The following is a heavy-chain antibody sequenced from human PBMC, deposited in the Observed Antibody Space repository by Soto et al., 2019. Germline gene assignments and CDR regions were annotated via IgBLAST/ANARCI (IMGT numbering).Heavy chain of an antibody. D-gene: IGHD3-10*01. CDR1: GGSISSYY. Sequence: QVQLQESGPGLVKPSETLSLSCTVYGGSISSYYWSWFRQSPGKRMEWIGYVHHSWGSSYNPALQSRVAISLDTSKSQVSLKVTSVTATDTAVYYCARQGFGPLHGLVDVWGQGTTVTVSS. CDR2: VHHSWGS. V-gene: IGHV4-59*08. CDR3: ARQGFGPLHGLVDV. J-gene: IGHJ6*02.